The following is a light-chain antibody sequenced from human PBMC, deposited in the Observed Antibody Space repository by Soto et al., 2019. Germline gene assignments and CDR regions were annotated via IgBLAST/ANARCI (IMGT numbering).Light chain of an antibody. V-gene: IGKV1-8*01. CDR3: QQYYGLPPLT. Sequence: AIRMTQSPSSLSASTGDTVTITCRASQDIGSVLAWYQQKPGTAPKVLISGASNLHGGVPSRFSGSGSGTDFSFIITSLQREDLATYYCQQYYGLPPLTFGQGTRLEIK. CDR2: GAS. J-gene: IGKJ5*01. CDR1: QDIGSV.